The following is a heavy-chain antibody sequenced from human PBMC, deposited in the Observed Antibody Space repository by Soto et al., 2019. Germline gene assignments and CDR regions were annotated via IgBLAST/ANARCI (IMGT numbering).Heavy chain of an antibody. CDR2: ISAYNGNT. Sequence: ASVKVSCKASGSTLTSYGISWVRQAPGQGLEWMGWISAYNGNTNYAQKLQGRVTMTTDTSTSTAYVELRSLRSDDTAVYYCARAEDYYGSGSSDYWGQGTLVTVSS. V-gene: IGHV1-18*01. D-gene: IGHD3-10*01. CDR1: GSTLTSYG. J-gene: IGHJ4*02. CDR3: ARAEDYYGSGSSDY.